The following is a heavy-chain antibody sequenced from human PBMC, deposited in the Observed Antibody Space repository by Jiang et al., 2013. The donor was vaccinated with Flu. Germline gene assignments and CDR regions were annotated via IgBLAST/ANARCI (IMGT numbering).Heavy chain of an antibody. CDR1: GYTFTSYD. D-gene: IGHD5-24*01. J-gene: IGHJ5*02. Sequence: GAEVKKPGASVKVSCKASGYTFTSYDINWVRQATGQGLEWMGWMNPNSGNTGYAQKFQGRVTMTRNTSISTAYMELSSLRSEDTAVYYCARNGAYHRDGYNFGGNWFDPWGQGTLVTVSS. CDR2: MNPNSGNT. V-gene: IGHV1-8*01. CDR3: ARNGAYHRDGYNFGGNWFDP.